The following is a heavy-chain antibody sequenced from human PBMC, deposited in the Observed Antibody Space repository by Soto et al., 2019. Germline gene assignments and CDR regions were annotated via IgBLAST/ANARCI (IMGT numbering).Heavy chain of an antibody. V-gene: IGHV1-8*01. D-gene: IGHD4-17*01. J-gene: IGHJ4*02. Sequence: QVQLVQSGAEVKKPGASVKVSCKASGYTFPSYDINWVRQATGQGLEWMGWVNPNSGNAGYAQKFQGRVSMTWNTSISKAYMELSSLRSEDTAAYYCARGIGETYGDLGGVDYWGQGTLVTVSS. CDR1: GYTFPSYD. CDR2: VNPNSGNA. CDR3: ARGIGETYGDLGGVDY.